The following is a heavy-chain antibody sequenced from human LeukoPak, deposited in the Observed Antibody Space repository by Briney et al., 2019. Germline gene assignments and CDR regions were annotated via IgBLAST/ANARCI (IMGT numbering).Heavy chain of an antibody. CDR2: IIPIFGTA. Sequence: ASVKVSCKASGGTFSSYAISWVRQAPGQGLEWMGGIIPIFGTANYAQKFQGRVTITADESTSTAYMELSSLGSEDTAVYYCASNQPRDDAFDIWGQGTMVTVSS. D-gene: IGHD1-14*01. J-gene: IGHJ3*02. CDR3: ASNQPRDDAFDI. CDR1: GGTFSSYA. V-gene: IGHV1-69*13.